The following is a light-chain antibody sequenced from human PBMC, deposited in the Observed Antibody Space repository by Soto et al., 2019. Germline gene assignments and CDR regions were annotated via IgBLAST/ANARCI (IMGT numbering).Light chain of an antibody. CDR1: SSDVGGYNY. CDR2: DVS. J-gene: IGLJ2*01. Sequence: QSALTQPASVSGSPGQSITISCTGTSSDVGGYNYVSWYQQHPGKAPKVIIYDVSYRPSGVSNRFSASKSGNTASLSISGLQAEDEADYYCSSYTSSNTLVFGGGTKLTVL. CDR3: SSYTSSNTLV. V-gene: IGLV2-14*01.